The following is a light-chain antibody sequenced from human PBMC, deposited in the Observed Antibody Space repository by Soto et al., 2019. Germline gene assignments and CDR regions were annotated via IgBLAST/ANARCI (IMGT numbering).Light chain of an antibody. J-gene: IGKJ1*01. CDR1: QSISSW. CDR2: KAS. CDR3: QQYKDYPVT. V-gene: IGKV1-5*03. Sequence: DIQMTQSPSTLSASVGDRVTITCRASQSISSWLAWYQQKPGKAPKLLIYKASSLESGVPSRFSGSGSGTEFTLTISSLQPDDFATYYCQQYKDYPVTFGQGTKVDI.